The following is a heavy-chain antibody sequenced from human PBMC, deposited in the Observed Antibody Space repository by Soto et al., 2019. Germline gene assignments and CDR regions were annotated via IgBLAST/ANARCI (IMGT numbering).Heavy chain of an antibody. CDR2: INHSGST. CDR3: ARGPLDYGDYDAFDI. Sequence: SSETLSLTCAVYGGSFSGYYWSWIRQPPGKGLEWIGEINHSGSTNYNPSLKSRVTISVDTSKNQFSLKLSSVTAADTAVYYCARGPLDYGDYDAFDIWGQGTMVTVS. CDR1: GGSFSGYY. V-gene: IGHV4-34*01. J-gene: IGHJ3*02. D-gene: IGHD4-17*01.